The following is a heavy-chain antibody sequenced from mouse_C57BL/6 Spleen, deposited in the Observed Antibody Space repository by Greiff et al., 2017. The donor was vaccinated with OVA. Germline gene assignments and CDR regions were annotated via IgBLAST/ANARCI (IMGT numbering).Heavy chain of an antibody. D-gene: IGHD4-1*01. CDR3: ARSRPGTGRGIFDY. CDR2: INPNYGTT. Sequence: QLQESGPELVKPGASVKISCKASGYSFTDYNMTWVKQSNGKSLEWIGVINPNYGTTSYNQQFKGKATLTVDQSSSTADMQLNSLTSEDSAVYYCARSRPGTGRGIFDYWGQGTTLTVSS. J-gene: IGHJ2*01. V-gene: IGHV1-39*01. CDR1: GYSFTDYN.